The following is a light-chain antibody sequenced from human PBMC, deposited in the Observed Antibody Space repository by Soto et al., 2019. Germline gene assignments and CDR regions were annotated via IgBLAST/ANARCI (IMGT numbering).Light chain of an antibody. CDR2: EVT. J-gene: IGLJ3*02. Sequence: QSALTQPASVSGSPGQSITISCTGTSSDVGGYSYVSWYQQHPGKAPKLMIYEVTNRPSGVSKRFSGSKSGNTASLTISGLQAEDEADYYCSSYTNSNTGVFGGGTELTVL. CDR1: SSDVGGYSY. V-gene: IGLV2-14*01. CDR3: SSYTNSNTGV.